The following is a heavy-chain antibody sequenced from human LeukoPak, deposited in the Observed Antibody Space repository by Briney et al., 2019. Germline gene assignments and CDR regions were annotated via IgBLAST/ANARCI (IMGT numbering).Heavy chain of an antibody. J-gene: IGHJ4*02. Sequence: ASVKVSCKASGYTFTSYYMHWVRQAPGQGLEWMGIINPSGGSTSYAQKFQGRVTMTRDTSTSTVYMELSSPRSEDTAVYYCARDPLTYYDILTGLPAYQGGAYFDYWGQGTLVTVSS. CDR2: INPSGGST. CDR1: GYTFTSYY. V-gene: IGHV1-46*01. D-gene: IGHD3-9*01. CDR3: ARDPLTYYDILTGLPAYQGGAYFDY.